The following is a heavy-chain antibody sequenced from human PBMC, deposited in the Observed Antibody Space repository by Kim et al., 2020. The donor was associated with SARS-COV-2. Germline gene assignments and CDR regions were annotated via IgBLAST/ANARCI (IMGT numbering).Heavy chain of an antibody. CDR1: GFTFSSYW. J-gene: IGHJ1*01. CDR3: VRGSPSA. Sequence: GGSLRLSCAASGFTFSSYWMSWVRQAPGKGLEWVANLTQDGSAKFYVDPVKGRFIISRDNAKNSVFLQMNSLRAEGTAAYYCVRGSPSAWGQGTLVTVSS. D-gene: IGHD3-10*01. V-gene: IGHV3-7*03. CDR2: LTQDGSAK.